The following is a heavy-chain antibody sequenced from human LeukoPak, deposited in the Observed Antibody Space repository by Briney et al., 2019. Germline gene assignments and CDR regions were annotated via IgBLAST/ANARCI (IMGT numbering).Heavy chain of an antibody. Sequence: PGGSLRLSCAASGFTFSSYAMHWVRQAPGKGLEWVAVISNDGSNKYYADSVKGRFTISRDNSKNTLCLQMNSLRAEDTAVYFCAKDQRMTTVTTLDYWGQGTLVSVSS. D-gene: IGHD4-17*01. J-gene: IGHJ4*02. CDR1: GFTFSSYA. CDR3: AKDQRMTTVTTLDY. V-gene: IGHV3-30-3*01. CDR2: ISNDGSNK.